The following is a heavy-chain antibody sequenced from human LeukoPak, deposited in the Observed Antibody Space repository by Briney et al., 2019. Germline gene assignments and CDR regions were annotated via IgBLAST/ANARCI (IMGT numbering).Heavy chain of an antibody. D-gene: IGHD3-9*01. CDR1: GFTFSNYA. CDR3: ARDPYYDILTGYSLYGMDV. V-gene: IGHV3-30*04. Sequence: GGSLRLSCAASGFTFSNYAMHWVRQAPGKGLEWAAVISYDGINKYYADSVKGRFTISRDNSKNTLYLQMNSLRAEDTAVYYCARDPYYDILTGYSLYGMDVWGKGTTVTVSS. J-gene: IGHJ6*04. CDR2: ISYDGINK.